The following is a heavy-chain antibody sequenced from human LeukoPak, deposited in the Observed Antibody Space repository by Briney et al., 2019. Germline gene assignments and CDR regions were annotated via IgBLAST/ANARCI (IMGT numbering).Heavy chain of an antibody. D-gene: IGHD3-22*01. V-gene: IGHV1-2*02. J-gene: IGHJ4*02. CDR1: GYTFTGYY. CDR3: ARDPPRITTIVVVDF. CDR2: INPNSGGA. Sequence: ASVKVSCKASGYTFTGYYMHWVRQAPGQGLEWMGWINPNSGGANYAQKFQGRVTMTRDTSISTAYMELSRLRSDDTAVYYCARDPPRITTIVVVDFWGQGTLVTVSS.